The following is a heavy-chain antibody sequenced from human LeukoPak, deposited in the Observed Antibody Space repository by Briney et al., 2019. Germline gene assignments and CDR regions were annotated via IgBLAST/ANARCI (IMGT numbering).Heavy chain of an antibody. CDR3: AKCGNSGCHLIDY. Sequence: GGSLRLSCAASGFTFTTNAMSWVRQAPGKGLEWVSAISGRTGATYYAHSEKGRFTISRDNSKSTLYLQMDSLRVEDTAVYYCAKCGNSGCHLIDYWGQGTLVTVSS. D-gene: IGHD5-12*01. J-gene: IGHJ4*02. CDR2: ISGRTGAT. V-gene: IGHV3-23*01. CDR1: GFTFTTNA.